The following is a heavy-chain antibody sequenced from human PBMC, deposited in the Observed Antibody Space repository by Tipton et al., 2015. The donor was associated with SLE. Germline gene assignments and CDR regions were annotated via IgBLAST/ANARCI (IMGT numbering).Heavy chain of an antibody. D-gene: IGHD1-26*01. V-gene: IGHV3-48*03. CDR2: ISSSGSTI. Sequence: SLRLSCTSSGFTFTSYEMNWVRQAPGKGLEWVSFISSSGSTIYYADSVKGRFTISRDNAKNSLYLQMNSLRAEDTAVYYCARRIGSYYGMDVWGQGTTVTVSS. CDR1: GFTFTSYE. J-gene: IGHJ6*02. CDR3: ARRIGSYYGMDV.